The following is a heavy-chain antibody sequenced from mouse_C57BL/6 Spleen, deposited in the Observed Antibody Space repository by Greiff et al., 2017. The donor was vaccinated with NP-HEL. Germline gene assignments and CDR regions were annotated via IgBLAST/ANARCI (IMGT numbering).Heavy chain of an antibody. J-gene: IGHJ3*01. V-gene: IGHV1-7*01. CDR3: AREEDYYGSSPAWFAY. CDR1: GYTFTSYW. D-gene: IGHD1-1*01. Sequence: VKLMESGAELAKPGASVKLSCKASGYTFTSYWMHWVKQRPGQGLEWIGYINPSSGYTKYNQKFKDKATLTADKSSSTAYMQLSSLTYEDSAVYDCAREEDYYGSSPAWFAYWGQGTLVTVSA. CDR2: INPSSGYT.